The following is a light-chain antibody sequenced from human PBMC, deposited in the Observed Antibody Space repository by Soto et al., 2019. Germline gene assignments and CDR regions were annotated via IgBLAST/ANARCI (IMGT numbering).Light chain of an antibody. Sequence: DVVMTQSPLSLPGTLGQPAAISCRSSQSLVHSDGNTYLNWLQQRPGQSPRRLIYKVSNRDSGVPDRFSGSGSGTDFTLTISRVEAEDVGVYYCVQGTHWPRAFGQGTKVDIK. CDR2: KVS. J-gene: IGKJ1*01. CDR3: VQGTHWPRA. V-gene: IGKV2-30*02. CDR1: QSLVHSDGNTY.